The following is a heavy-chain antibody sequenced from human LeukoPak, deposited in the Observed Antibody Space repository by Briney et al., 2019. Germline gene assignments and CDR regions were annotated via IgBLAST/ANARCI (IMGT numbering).Heavy chain of an antibody. CDR3: ARRYCSSTSCYPDAFDI. J-gene: IGHJ3*02. CDR1: GGSISSYY. CDR2: IYYSGST. Sequence: SETLSLTCTVSGGSISSYYWSWIRQPPGKGLEWIGYIYYSGSTDYNPSLKSRVTISVDTSKNQFSLKLSSVTAADTAVYYCARRYCSSTSCYPDAFDIWGHGTMVTVSS. D-gene: IGHD2-2*01. V-gene: IGHV4-59*01.